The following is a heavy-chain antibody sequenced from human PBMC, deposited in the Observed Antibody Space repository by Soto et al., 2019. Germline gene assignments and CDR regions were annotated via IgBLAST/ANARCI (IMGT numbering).Heavy chain of an antibody. Sequence: QVQLQESGPGLVKPSETLSLTCTVSGGSISSYYWSWIRQPPGKGLEWIGYIYYSGSTNYNPSLNSLVNISVDTSKNQFSLKLRSVTATDTDVYYCARYNWYFDLWGRGTLVTVSS. CDR3: ARYNWYFDL. CDR1: GGSISSYY. J-gene: IGHJ2*01. V-gene: IGHV4-59*08. CDR2: IYYSGST.